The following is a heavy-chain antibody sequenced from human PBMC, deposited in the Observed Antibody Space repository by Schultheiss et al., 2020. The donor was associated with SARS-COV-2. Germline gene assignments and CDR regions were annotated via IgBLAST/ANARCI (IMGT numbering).Heavy chain of an antibody. J-gene: IGHJ6*02. Sequence: GESLKISCAASGFTFSSYEMNWVRQAPGKGLEWVSYISSSGSTIYYADSVKGRFTISRDNSKNTLYLQMNSLRAEDTAVYYCAKAQISSSWVYYYYYYGMDVWGQGTTVTVSS. CDR2: ISSSGSTI. V-gene: IGHV3-48*03. D-gene: IGHD6-13*01. CDR3: AKAQISSSWVYYYYYYGMDV. CDR1: GFTFSSYE.